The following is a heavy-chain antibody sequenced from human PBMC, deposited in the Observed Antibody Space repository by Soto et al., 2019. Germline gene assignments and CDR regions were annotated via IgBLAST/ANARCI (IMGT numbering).Heavy chain of an antibody. Sequence: QVQVVESGGGVVQPGRALRLSCAASGFTFSSYAMHWVRQAPGKGLEWVAIISYDGSDKYYADSVKGRFTISRDNSKNTLYLQMNSLRTEDTAVYYCARGGRLRHFDYWGRGTLVTVSS. CDR1: GFTFSSYA. CDR3: ARGGRLRHFDY. D-gene: IGHD5-12*01. CDR2: ISYDGSDK. V-gene: IGHV3-30*04. J-gene: IGHJ4*02.